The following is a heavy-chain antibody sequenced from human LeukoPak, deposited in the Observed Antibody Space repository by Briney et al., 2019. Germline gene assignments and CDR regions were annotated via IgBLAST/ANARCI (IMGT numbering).Heavy chain of an antibody. CDR3: TTPLHYYDTSGYYSTLMY. CDR2: IKSKTDGGAT. D-gene: IGHD3-22*01. Sequence: GGSLRLSCAASGFXFSNAWISWVREAPGKGLEWVGRIKSKTDGGATDYAAPVKGRFIISRDDSKNTLYLQMNSLKTEDTAVYYCTTPLHYYDTSGYYSTLMYWGQGTVVTVSS. CDR1: GFXFSNAW. V-gene: IGHV3-15*01. J-gene: IGHJ4*02.